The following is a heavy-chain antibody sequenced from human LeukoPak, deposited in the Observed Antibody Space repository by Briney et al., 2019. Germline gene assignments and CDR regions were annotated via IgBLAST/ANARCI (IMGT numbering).Heavy chain of an antibody. CDR2: LTFSGGST. D-gene: IGHD2-2*02. J-gene: IGHJ3*01. Sequence: PGGSLRLSCAASGFTFSVYAMSWVRQAPGKGLEWVSTLTFSGGSTYYADSVKGRFTISRDNSKNTQYLQMNSLRAEDTAVYYCAKGRSEYAYTSDALDVWGQGTMITVSS. CDR3: AKGRSEYAYTSDALDV. V-gene: IGHV3-23*01. CDR1: GFTFSVYA.